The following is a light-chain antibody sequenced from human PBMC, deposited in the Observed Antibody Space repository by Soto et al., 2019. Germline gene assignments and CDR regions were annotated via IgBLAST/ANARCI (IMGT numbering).Light chain of an antibody. CDR2: EVS. V-gene: IGLV2-14*01. J-gene: IGLJ1*01. CDR1: SSDVGAYNY. CDR3: SSYTSSRTLV. Sequence: QSVLTRPASVSGSPGQSITISCTRTSSDVGAYNYVPWYQQHPGKAPKLMIYEVSNRPSGVSHRFSGSKSDNTASLTISGLQTDDEADYYCSSYTSSRTLVFGTGTKVTVL.